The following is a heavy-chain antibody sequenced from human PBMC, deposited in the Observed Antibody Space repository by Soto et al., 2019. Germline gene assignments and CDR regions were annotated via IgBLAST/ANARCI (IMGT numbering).Heavy chain of an antibody. J-gene: IGHJ4*02. CDR2: ISGSGGST. CDR1: GFTFSSYA. CDR3: AKTPEQWLVVFDY. D-gene: IGHD6-19*01. Sequence: SLRLSCAASGFTFSSYAMSWVRQAPGKGLEWVSLISGSGGSTYYADSVKGRFTISRDKSKSTLYLQMNSLRAEDTAVYYCAKTPEQWLVVFDYWGQGTLVTVSS. V-gene: IGHV3-23*01.